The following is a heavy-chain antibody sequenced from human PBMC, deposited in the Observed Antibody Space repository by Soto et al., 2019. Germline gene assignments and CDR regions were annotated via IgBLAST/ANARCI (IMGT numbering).Heavy chain of an antibody. V-gene: IGHV3-21*01. D-gene: IGHD5-12*01. Sequence: XGSLRLSCSASGFTFSSYSMNWVRQAPGKGLEWVSSISSSSSYIYYADSVKGRFTISRDNAKNSLYLQMNSLRAEDTAVYYCASLVEMATIYDSWGQGTLVTVSS. J-gene: IGHJ5*01. CDR1: GFTFSSYS. CDR2: ISSSSSYI. CDR3: ASLVEMATIYDS.